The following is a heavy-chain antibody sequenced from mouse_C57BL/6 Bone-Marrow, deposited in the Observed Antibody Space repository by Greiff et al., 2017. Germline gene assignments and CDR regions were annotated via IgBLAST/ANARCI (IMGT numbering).Heavy chain of an antibody. D-gene: IGHD4-1*01. CDR1: GYTFTDYY. Sequence: EVQLQQPGPELVKPGASVKISCKASGYTFTDYYMNWVKQSHGKSLEWIGDINPNNGGTSYNQKFKGKATLTVDKSSSTAYMELRSLTSEDSAVYYCAREALTGIAMDYWGQGTSVTVSS. CDR3: AREALTGIAMDY. V-gene: IGHV1-26*01. CDR2: INPNNGGT. J-gene: IGHJ4*01.